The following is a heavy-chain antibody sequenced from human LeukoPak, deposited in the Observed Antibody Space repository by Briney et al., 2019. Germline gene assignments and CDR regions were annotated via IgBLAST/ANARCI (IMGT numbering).Heavy chain of an antibody. J-gene: IGHJ5*02. CDR1: GGTFSSYA. CDR3: AMSGVAAGGTYNWLDP. Sequence: ASVKVSCKASGGTFSSYAISWVRQAPGQGLEWMGGIIPIFGTANYAQKFQGRVTITADKSTSTAYMELSSLRSEDTAVYYCAMSGVAAGGTYNWLDPWGQGTLVTVSS. V-gene: IGHV1-69*06. CDR2: IIPIFGTA. D-gene: IGHD2-15*01.